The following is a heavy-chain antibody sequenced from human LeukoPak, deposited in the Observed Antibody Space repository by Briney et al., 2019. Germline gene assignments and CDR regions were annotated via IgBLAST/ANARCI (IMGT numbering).Heavy chain of an antibody. D-gene: IGHD3-22*01. CDR2: ISSSGSYI. Sequence: GGSLRLSCAASGFTFSTYTMNWVRQAPGKGLEWVSSISSSGSYIDYADSVKGRFTISRDNAKNSLCLQMNSLRVEDTAVYYRARGAIYDSSGYRWFDPWDQGTLVTVSS. V-gene: IGHV3-21*01. J-gene: IGHJ5*02. CDR1: GFTFSTYT. CDR3: ARGAIYDSSGYRWFDP.